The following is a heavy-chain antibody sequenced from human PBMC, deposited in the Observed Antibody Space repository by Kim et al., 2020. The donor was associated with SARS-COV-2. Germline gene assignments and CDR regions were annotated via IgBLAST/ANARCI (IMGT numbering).Heavy chain of an antibody. CDR2: ISWNSGSI. J-gene: IGHJ4*02. D-gene: IGHD3-10*01. V-gene: IGHV3-9*01. Sequence: GGSLRLSCAASGFTFDDYAMHWVRQAPGKGLEWVSGISWNSGSIGYADSVKGRFTISRDNAKNSLYLQMNSLRAEDTALYYCAKAETYYHGSGSSDYWGQGTLVTVSS. CDR3: AKAETYYHGSGSSDY. CDR1: GFTFDDYA.